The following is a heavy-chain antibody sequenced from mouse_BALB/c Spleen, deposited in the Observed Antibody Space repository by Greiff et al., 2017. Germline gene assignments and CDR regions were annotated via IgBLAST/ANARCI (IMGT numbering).Heavy chain of an antibody. V-gene: IGHV1-7*01. J-gene: IGHJ3*01. D-gene: IGHD1-2*01. CDR3: ARIITSARGWFDY. CDR1: GYTFTSYW. CDR2: INPSTGYT. Sequence: VKLMESGAELAKPGASVKMSCKASGYTFTSYWMHWVKQRPGKGLEWIGYINPSTGYTEYNQKFKDKATLTADKSSSTAYLQLSSLTSEDSAVYYCARIITSARGWFDYWGQGTLVTVSA.